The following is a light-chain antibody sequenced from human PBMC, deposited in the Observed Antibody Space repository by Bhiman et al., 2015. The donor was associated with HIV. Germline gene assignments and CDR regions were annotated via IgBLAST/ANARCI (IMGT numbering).Light chain of an antibody. Sequence: QSVSESPGKTVTIPCTRSSGSIASNYVQWYQQRPGSSPTTVIYEDNQRPSGVPDRFSGSIDSSSNSASLTISGLKTEDEADYYCQSYDSSNLWVFGRRDQADRP. CDR1: SGSIASNY. CDR3: QSYDSSNLWV. V-gene: IGLV6-57*01. J-gene: IGLJ3*02. CDR2: EDN.